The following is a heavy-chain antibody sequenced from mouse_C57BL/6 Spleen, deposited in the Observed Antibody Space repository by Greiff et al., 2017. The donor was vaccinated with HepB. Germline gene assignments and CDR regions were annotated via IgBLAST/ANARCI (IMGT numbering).Heavy chain of an antibody. V-gene: IGHV5-17*01. Sequence: VQLKESGGGLVKPGGSLKLSCAASGFTFSDYGMHWVRQAPEKGLEWVAYISSGSSTIYYADTVKGRFTISRDNAKNTLFLQMTSLRSEDTAMYYCARSYDGYYLAWFAYWGQGTLVTVSA. CDR3: ARSYDGYYLAWFAY. CDR1: GFTFSDYG. D-gene: IGHD2-3*01. J-gene: IGHJ3*01. CDR2: ISSGSSTI.